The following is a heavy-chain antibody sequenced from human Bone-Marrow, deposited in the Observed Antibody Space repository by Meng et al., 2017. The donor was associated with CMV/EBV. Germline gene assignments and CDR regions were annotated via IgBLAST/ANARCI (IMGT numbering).Heavy chain of an antibody. J-gene: IGHJ4*02. CDR3: ARLEYSGYAYYFDY. CDR1: GYTFTGYY. CDR2: INPNSGGT. D-gene: IGHD5-12*01. V-gene: IGHV1-2*02. Sequence: QGQRVQCGAEVKKPGASVKISCEAFGYTFTGYYMHWVRQAPGQGLEWMGWINPNSGGTNYAQKFQGRVTMTRDTSISTAYMELSRLRSDDTAVYYCARLEYSGYAYYFDYWGQGTLVTVSS.